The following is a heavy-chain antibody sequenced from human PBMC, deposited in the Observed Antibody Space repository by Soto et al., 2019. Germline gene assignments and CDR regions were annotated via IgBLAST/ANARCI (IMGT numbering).Heavy chain of an antibody. CDR2: VSGSGGST. D-gene: IGHD2-8*01. Sequence: EVQLLESGGALVQPGGSLTLSCTASGFTFSNSAMGWVRQAPGKGLEWVSGVSGSGGSTHYANSVKGRFSISRDNSRNTVFLQMNDLSADDTAIYYCAKDMSIGVSSGSFDYWGQGTLVTVSS. CDR3: AKDMSIGVSSGSFDY. V-gene: IGHV3-23*01. CDR1: GFTFSNSA. J-gene: IGHJ4*02.